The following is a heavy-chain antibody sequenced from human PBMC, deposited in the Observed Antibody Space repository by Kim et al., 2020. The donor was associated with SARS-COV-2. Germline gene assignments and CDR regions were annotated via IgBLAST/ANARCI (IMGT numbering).Heavy chain of an antibody. V-gene: IGHV3-21*01. CDR3: ARDSYYDSSGYYSRKAFDI. D-gene: IGHD3-22*01. J-gene: IGHJ3*02. CDR2: ISSSSSYI. CDR1: GFTFSSYS. Sequence: GGSLRLSCAASGFTFSSYSMNWVRQAPGKGLEWVSSISSSSSYIYYADSVKGRFTISRDNAKNSLYLQMNSLRAEDTAVYYCARDSYYDSSGYYSRKAFDIWGQGTMVTVSS.